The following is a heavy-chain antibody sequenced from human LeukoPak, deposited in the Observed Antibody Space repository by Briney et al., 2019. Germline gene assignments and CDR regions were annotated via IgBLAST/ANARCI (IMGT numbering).Heavy chain of an antibody. D-gene: IGHD4-17*01. V-gene: IGHV1-18*01. CDR3: ARSDYGDYVAGEYFQH. J-gene: IGHJ1*01. CDR2: ISAYNGNT. CDR1: GYTFTSYG. Sequence: GASVKVSCKASGYTFTSYGISWVRQAPGQGLAWMGWISAYNGNTNYAQKLQGRVTMTTDTSTSTAYMELRSLRSDDTAVYYCARSDYGDYVAGEYFQHWGQGTLVIVSS.